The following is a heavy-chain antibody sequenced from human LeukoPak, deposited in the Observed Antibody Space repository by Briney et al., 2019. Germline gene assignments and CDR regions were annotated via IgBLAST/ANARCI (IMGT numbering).Heavy chain of an antibody. D-gene: IGHD6-13*01. CDR3: ARGPIAAAPNWFDP. CDR1: GGSISSYY. V-gene: IGHV4-59*01. J-gene: IGHJ5*02. Sequence: SETLSLTCTVSGGSISSYYWSWIRQPPRKGLEWIGYIYYSGSTNYNPSLKSRVTISVDTSKNQFSLKLSSVTAADTAVYYCARGPIAAAPNWFDPWGQGTPVTVSS. CDR2: IYYSGST.